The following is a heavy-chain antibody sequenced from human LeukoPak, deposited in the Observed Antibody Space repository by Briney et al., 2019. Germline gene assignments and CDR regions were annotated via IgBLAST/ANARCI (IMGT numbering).Heavy chain of an antibody. J-gene: IGHJ4*02. CDR3: AKRFGELPYFDY. V-gene: IGHV3-23*01. Sequence: GGSLRLSCAASGFTFSSYAMSWVRQAPGKGLEWVSAISGSGGSTYYADSVKDRFTISRDNSKNTLYLQMNSLRAEDTAVYYCAKRFGELPYFDYWGQGTLVTVSS. CDR1: GFTFSSYA. CDR2: ISGSGGST. D-gene: IGHD3-10*01.